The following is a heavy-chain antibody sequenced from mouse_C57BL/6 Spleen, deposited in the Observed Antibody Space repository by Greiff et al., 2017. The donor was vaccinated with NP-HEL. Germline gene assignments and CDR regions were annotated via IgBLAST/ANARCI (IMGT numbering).Heavy chain of an antibody. D-gene: IGHD1-1*01. V-gene: IGHV1-4*01. CDR3: ASDYYGSVYAMDY. CDR1: GYTFTSYT. J-gene: IGHJ4*01. CDR2: INPSSGYT. Sequence: SGAELARPGASVKMSCKASGYTFTSYTMHWVKQRPGQGLEWIGYINPSSGYTKYNQKFKDKATLTADKSSSTAYMQLSSLTSEDSAVYYCASDYYGSVYAMDYWGQGTSVTVSS.